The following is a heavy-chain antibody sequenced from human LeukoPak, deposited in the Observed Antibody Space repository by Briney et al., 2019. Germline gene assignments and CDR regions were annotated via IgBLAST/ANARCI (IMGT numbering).Heavy chain of an antibody. J-gene: IGHJ3*02. CDR2: INPNTGGT. Sequence: ASVKVSCKASGYTFTGYYMHWVRQAPGQGLEWMGWINPNTGGTNYAQKFQGRVTMTTDTSTSTAYMEVRRLRFDDTALYYCARERGRLTMLRGGYDSFDIWGQGTMVTVSS. CDR3: ARERGRLTMLRGGYDSFDI. D-gene: IGHD3-10*01. CDR1: GYTFTGYY. V-gene: IGHV1-2*02.